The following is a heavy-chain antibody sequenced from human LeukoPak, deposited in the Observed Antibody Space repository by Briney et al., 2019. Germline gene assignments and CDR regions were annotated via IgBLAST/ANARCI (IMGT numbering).Heavy chain of an antibody. Sequence: PSETLSLTCAVYGGSFSGYYWSWIRQPPGKGLERIGYIHYSGSTHYNPSLKSRVTISVDTSKNQVSLKLRSVTAADTAVYYCARTTEGYAGGPGYSYYYMDVWGKGTTVTISS. CDR2: IHYSGST. CDR3: ARTTEGYAGGPGYSYYYMDV. CDR1: GGSFSGYY. J-gene: IGHJ6*03. D-gene: IGHD5-12*01. V-gene: IGHV4-59*01.